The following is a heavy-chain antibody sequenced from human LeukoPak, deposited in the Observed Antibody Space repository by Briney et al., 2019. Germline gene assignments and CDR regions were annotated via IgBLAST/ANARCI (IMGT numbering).Heavy chain of an antibody. J-gene: IGHJ5*02. Sequence: GASVKVSCKASGYTFTGYYMHWVRQAPGQGLEWMGWINPNSGGTNYAQKFQGRVTMTRDTSISTAYMELSRLRSDDTAVYYCARDSLYCSSTSCRGGRRFDPWGQGTLVTVSS. CDR2: INPNSGGT. D-gene: IGHD2-2*01. CDR3: ARDSLYCSSTSCRGGRRFDP. CDR1: GYTFTGYY. V-gene: IGHV1-2*02.